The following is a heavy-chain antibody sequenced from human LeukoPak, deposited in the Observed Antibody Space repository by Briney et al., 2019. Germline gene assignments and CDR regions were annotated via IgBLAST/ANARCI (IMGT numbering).Heavy chain of an antibody. CDR2: ISSSSSYI. CDR1: GFTFSSYS. Sequence: GGSLRLSCAASGFTFSSYSMNWVRQAPGKGLEWVSSISSSSSYIYYADSVKGRFTISRDNAKNSLYLQMNSLRAEDTAVYYCARETSYSNSYYFDYWGQGTLVTVSS. CDR3: ARETSYSNSYYFDY. V-gene: IGHV3-21*01. J-gene: IGHJ4*02. D-gene: IGHD6-6*01.